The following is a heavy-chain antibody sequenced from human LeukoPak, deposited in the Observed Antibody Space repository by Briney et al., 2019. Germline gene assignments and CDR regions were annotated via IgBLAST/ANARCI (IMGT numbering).Heavy chain of an antibody. V-gene: IGHV4-30-2*01. Sequence: PSETLSLTCAVSGGSISSGGYSWRWIRQPPGKGLEWIEYIYHSGSTYYNPSLKSRVTISVDRSKNQFSLKLSSVTAADTAVYYCARGLRYFDWLSAFDIWGQGTMVTVSS. CDR3: ARGLRYFDWLSAFDI. J-gene: IGHJ3*02. CDR1: GGSISSGGYS. CDR2: IYHSGST. D-gene: IGHD3-9*01.